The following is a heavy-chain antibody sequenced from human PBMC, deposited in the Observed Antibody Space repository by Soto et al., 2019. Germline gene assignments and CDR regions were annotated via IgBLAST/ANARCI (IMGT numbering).Heavy chain of an antibody. D-gene: IGHD3-10*01. J-gene: IGHJ5*02. CDR1: GFTFSSYA. Sequence: PGGSLRLSCAASGFTFSSYAMHWVRQAPGKGLEWVAVISYDGSNKYYADSVKSRFTISRDNSKNTLYLQMISLRAEDTSVYYCARALGIWFGESKFDPWGQGTLVTVSS. CDR3: ARALGIWFGESKFDP. V-gene: IGHV3-30-3*01. CDR2: ISYDGSNK.